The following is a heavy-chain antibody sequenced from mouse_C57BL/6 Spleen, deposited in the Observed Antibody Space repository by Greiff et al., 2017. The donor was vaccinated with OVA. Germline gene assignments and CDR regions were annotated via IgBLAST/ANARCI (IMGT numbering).Heavy chain of an antibody. CDR1: GYTFTSYW. J-gene: IGHJ4*01. CDR3: AISPNYDYDYYAMDY. CDR2: IHPSDSDT. V-gene: IGHV1-74*01. Sequence: QVHVKQSGAELVKPGASVKVSCKASGYTFTSYWMHWVKQRPGQGLEWIGRIHPSDSDTNYNQKFKGKATLTVDKSSSTAYMQLSSLTSEDSAVYYCAISPNYDYDYYAMDYWGQGTSVTVSS. D-gene: IGHD2-4*01.